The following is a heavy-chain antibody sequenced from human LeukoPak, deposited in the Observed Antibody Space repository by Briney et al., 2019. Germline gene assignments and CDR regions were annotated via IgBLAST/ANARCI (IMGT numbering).Heavy chain of an antibody. Sequence: ASVKVSRKASGGTFSSYAISWVRQAPGQGLEWMGGIIPIFGTANYAQKFQGRVTITADKSTSTAYMELSSLRSEDTAVYYCARDNCGGDCYPGYWGQGTLVTVSS. CDR1: GGTFSSYA. CDR2: IIPIFGTA. CDR3: ARDNCGGDCYPGY. D-gene: IGHD2-21*02. V-gene: IGHV1-69*06. J-gene: IGHJ4*02.